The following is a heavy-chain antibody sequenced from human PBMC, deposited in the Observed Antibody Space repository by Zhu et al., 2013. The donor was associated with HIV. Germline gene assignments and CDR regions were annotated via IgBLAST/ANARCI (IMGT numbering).Heavy chain of an antibody. J-gene: IGHJ4*02. CDR1: GYTFTSYD. CDR3: ASILRRGYSSNLGVYDY. D-gene: IGHD6-19*01. CDR2: MNPNSGNT. V-gene: IGHV1-8*01. Sequence: QVQLVQSGAEVKKPGASVKVSCKASGYTFTSYDINWVRQATGQGLEWMGWMNPNSGNTGYAQKFQGRVTMTRNTSISTAYMELSSLRSEDTAVYYCASILRRGYSSNLGVYDYWGQGTLVTVSS.